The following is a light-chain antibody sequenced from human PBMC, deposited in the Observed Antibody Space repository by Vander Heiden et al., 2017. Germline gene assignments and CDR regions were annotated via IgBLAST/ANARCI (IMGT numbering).Light chain of an antibody. CDR2: DTN. V-gene: IGLV7-46*01. CDR1: TGAVTSGHY. Sequence: QAVVTQEPSLTVSQGGTVPPTCGSSTGAVTSGHYPCWFQQKPGPAPRPLLHDTNNKLSRTPARFPCSLLGGKAALTLSCAQPEDEAEYDCLLSYSGAYVFGTGTKVTVL. J-gene: IGLJ1*01. CDR3: LLSYSGAYV.